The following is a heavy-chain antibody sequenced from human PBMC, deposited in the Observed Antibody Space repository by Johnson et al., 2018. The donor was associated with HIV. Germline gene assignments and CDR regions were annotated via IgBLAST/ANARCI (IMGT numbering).Heavy chain of an antibody. CDR1: GFTFSNAW. D-gene: IGHD3-9*01. J-gene: IGHJ3*02. Sequence: VQLVESGGGLVKPGGSLRLSCAASGFTFSNAWMSWVRQAPGKGLEWVGRIKSKTDGGTTDYAAPVKGRFTISRDDSKNTLYLQMNSVKTEDTAVYYCTANLVYYGVLTDYFVSVHTDAFDIWGQGTRVTVS. V-gene: IGHV3-15*01. CDR2: IKSKTDGGTT. CDR3: TANLVYYGVLTDYFVSVHTDAFDI.